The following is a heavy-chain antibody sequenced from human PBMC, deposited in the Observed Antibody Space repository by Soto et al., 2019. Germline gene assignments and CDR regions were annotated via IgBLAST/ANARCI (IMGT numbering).Heavy chain of an antibody. CDR1: GGSVSSGSSY. D-gene: IGHD1-26*01. J-gene: IGHJ4*02. Sequence: QVQLQESGPGLVKPSETLSLTCTVSGGSVSSGSSYWSWIRQPPGKGLEWIGYIYYSGSTNYNPSLKSRVTISVDTSKNQFSLKLSSVTAADTAVYYCARRIVGAIIDYWGQGTLVTVSS. CDR2: IYYSGST. V-gene: IGHV4-61*01. CDR3: ARRIVGAIIDY.